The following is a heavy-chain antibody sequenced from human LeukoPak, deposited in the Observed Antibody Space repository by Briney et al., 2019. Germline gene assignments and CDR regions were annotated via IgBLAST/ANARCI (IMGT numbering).Heavy chain of an antibody. CDR1: GGAISGYY. CDR3: ARGFGDGWYGGVHY. CDR2: IYYSGST. D-gene: IGHD6-19*01. Sequence: SETLSLTCTVSGGAISGYYWSWIRRPPGKGLEWIGYIYYSGSTNYNPSLESRVTISVDTTKNQFSLKLSSVTAADTAVYHCARGFGDGWYGGVHYWGQGTLVTVSS. V-gene: IGHV4-59*01. J-gene: IGHJ4*02.